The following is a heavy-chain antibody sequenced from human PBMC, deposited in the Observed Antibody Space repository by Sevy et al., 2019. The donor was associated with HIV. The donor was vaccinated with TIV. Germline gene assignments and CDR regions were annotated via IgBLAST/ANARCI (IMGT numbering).Heavy chain of an antibody. CDR2: IYSEGTK. CDR1: GFTVSSNY. D-gene: IGHD2-21*01. CDR3: AIGSVSLVIAKDAFHI. Sequence: GGSLRLSCAASGFTVSSNYMIWVRQAPGKGLEWDSLIYSEGTKNYADSVKGRFTISRDNSKNTLYLQMNSLRAEDTAVYYCAIGSVSLVIAKDAFHIWGQGTMVTVSS. J-gene: IGHJ3*02. V-gene: IGHV3-53*01.